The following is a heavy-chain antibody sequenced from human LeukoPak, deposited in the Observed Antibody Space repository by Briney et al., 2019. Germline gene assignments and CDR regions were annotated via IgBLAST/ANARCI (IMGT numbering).Heavy chain of an antibody. CDR3: ARGRTVTTFVNWFDP. J-gene: IGHJ5*02. V-gene: IGHV4-4*07. Sequence: KPSETLSLTCTVSGGSISSYYWNWIRQPAGKGLEWIGRIYTSGSTNYNPSLKSRVTMSVDTSKNQFSLKLNSVTAADTAVYYCARGRTVTTFVNWFDPWGQGTLVTVSS. CDR2: IYTSGST. CDR1: GGSISSYY. D-gene: IGHD4-11*01.